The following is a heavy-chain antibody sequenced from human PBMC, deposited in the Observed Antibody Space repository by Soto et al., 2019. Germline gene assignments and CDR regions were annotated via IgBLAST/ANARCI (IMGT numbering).Heavy chain of an antibody. CDR2: IIPILGIA. Sequence: QVQLVQSGAEVKKPGSSVKVSCKASGGTFSSYTINCVRQAPGQGLEWMGRIIPILGIANYAQKFQGRVTITADKSPSTAYMELSSLRSEDTAVYYCARPYGDYNGGYWGQGTLVTVSS. CDR3: ARPYGDYNGGY. J-gene: IGHJ4*02. CDR1: GGTFSSYT. V-gene: IGHV1-69*02. D-gene: IGHD4-17*01.